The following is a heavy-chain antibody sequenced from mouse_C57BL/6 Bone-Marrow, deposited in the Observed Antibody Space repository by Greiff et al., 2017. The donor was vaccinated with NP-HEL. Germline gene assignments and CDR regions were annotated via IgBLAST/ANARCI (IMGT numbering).Heavy chain of an antibody. CDR2: IYPRDGST. V-gene: IGHV1-78*01. Sequence: VQLQQSDAELVKPGASVKISCKVSGYTFTDHTIHWMKQRPEQGLEWIGYIYPRDGSTKYNEKFKGKATLTADKSSSTAYMQLNSLTSEDSAVYCCAREGGFYYGYDVGYFDVWGTGTTVTVSS. CDR3: AREGGFYYGYDVGYFDV. CDR1: GYTFTDHT. J-gene: IGHJ1*03. D-gene: IGHD2-2*01.